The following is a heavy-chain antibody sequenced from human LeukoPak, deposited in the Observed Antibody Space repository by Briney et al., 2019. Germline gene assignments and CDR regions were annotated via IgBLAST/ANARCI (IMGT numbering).Heavy chain of an antibody. J-gene: IGHJ4*02. CDR1: GFTLSNFG. V-gene: IGHV3-30*18. CDR2: ISYDGSNT. CDR3: AKALAQWLVTSALDY. Sequence: GGSLRLSCAASGFTLSNFGMHWVRQAPGKGLEWVPVISYDGSNTYYADSVKGRATISRDNSKNTLFLQMNSLRPEDTAVYYCAKALAQWLVTSALDYWGQATLVTVSS. D-gene: IGHD6-19*01.